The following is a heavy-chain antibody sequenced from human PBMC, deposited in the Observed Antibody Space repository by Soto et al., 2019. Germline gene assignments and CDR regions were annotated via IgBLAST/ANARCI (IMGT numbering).Heavy chain of an antibody. D-gene: IGHD2-15*01. CDR1: GYTFTRYT. V-gene: IGHV1-3*01. CDR2: INPDNGNT. J-gene: IGHJ5*02. CDR3: ARGIATGQLDP. Sequence: QVQLVQSGAEVKKPGASVKISCKASGYTFTRYTMNWVRKAPGQRLEWMGWINPDNGNTKSSQKCQDRVIITRDTSASTAYMDLSSLRSEDTAVYYCARGIATGQLDPWGQGTLVTVSS.